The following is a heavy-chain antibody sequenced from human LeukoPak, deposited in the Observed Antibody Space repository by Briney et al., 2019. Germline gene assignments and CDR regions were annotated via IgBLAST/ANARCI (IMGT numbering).Heavy chain of an antibody. CDR1: GGSISSGDYY. J-gene: IGHJ4*02. CDR3: ARRRYISGQIDY. V-gene: IGHV4-30-4*01. D-gene: IGHD6-19*01. Sequence: SQTLSLTCTVSGGSISSGDYYWSWIRQPPGKGLEWIGYIYYSGSTYYNPSLKSRVTISVDTSKNQLSLRVSSVTASDTAVYYCARRRYISGQIDYWGQGTLVTVSS. CDR2: IYYSGST.